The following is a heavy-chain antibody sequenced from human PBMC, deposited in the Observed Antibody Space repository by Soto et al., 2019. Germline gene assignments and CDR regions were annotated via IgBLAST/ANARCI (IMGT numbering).Heavy chain of an antibody. CDR3: ARGTKYYYQGMDV. Sequence: PSETLSLTCTVSGDSINNYYWTWIRQSPGKGLEWIGYIYDSGSTSYNPSLRSRLTISVDTSKNQFSLKLKSVTAADTAVYYCARGTKYYYQGMDVWGQGTTVTVSS. J-gene: IGHJ6*02. CDR2: IYDSGST. CDR1: GDSINNYY. V-gene: IGHV4-59*01.